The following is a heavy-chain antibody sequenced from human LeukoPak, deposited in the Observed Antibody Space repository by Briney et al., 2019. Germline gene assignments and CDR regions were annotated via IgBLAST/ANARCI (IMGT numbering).Heavy chain of an antibody. J-gene: IGHJ4*02. Sequence: PGRSLRLSCAASGFTFSSYGMHWVRQAPGKGLEWVAVISYDGSNKYYADSVKGRFTISRDNSKNTLYLQMNSLRAEDTAVYYCASGTTEVFDYWGQGTLVTVSS. CDR1: GFTFSSYG. D-gene: IGHD1-1*01. CDR3: ASGTTEVFDY. CDR2: ISYDGSNK. V-gene: IGHV3-30*03.